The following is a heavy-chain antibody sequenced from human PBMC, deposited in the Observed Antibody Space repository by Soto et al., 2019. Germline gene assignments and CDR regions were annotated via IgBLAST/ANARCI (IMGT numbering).Heavy chain of an antibody. D-gene: IGHD3-9*01. V-gene: IGHV1-18*01. CDR2: IGAYNGNT. CDR1: GYTFSDFG. Sequence: HDQLVQSAAEVKKPGASVKVSCKASGYTFSDFGISWVRQAPGQGLEWMGWIGAYNGNTNYAQKFEGRVPMTTDTSTSKAYGEGGGLSSEDTAIYSCARAAADVTILFNYGGKGTLVPASS. CDR3: ARAAADVTILFNY. J-gene: IGHJ4*02.